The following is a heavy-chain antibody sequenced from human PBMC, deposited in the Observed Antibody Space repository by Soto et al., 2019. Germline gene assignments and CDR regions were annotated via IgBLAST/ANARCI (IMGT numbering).Heavy chain of an antibody. CDR3: ARRGSGSYSDY. CDR2: VYYTGST. CDR1: GGSVRSGSYY. V-gene: IGHV4-61*01. Sequence: PSETQSLTCTVSGGSVRSGSYYWNWIRQPPGKGLEWIGYVYYTGSTNYNPSLKSRVTMSVDTSKNQFSLKMRSVTAADTAVYYCARRGSGSYSDYWGQGTLVTVS. D-gene: IGHD3-10*01. J-gene: IGHJ4*02.